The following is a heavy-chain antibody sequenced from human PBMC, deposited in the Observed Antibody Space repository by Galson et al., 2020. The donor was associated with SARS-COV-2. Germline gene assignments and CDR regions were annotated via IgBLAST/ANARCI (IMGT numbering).Heavy chain of an antibody. CDR2: LHSGGGT. CDR1: GFTVSSHY. V-gene: IGHV3-53*05. D-gene: IGHD2-15*01. J-gene: IGHJ3*02. Sequence: NHSGGSLRLSCAASGFTVSSHYMNWVRQAPGKGLEWVSVLHSGGGTYYADSVKGRFTISRDNSKNTLYLQMNSLRAEDTAMYYCARDLLNAFDIWGQGTMVTVSS. CDR3: ARDLLNAFDI.